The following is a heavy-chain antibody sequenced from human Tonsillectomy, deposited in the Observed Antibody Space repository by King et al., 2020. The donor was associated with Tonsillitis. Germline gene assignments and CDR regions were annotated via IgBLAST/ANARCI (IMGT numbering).Heavy chain of an antibody. J-gene: IGHJ4*02. CDR1: GFTFSSYS. Sequence: VQLVQSGGGLVKPGGSLRLSCAASGFTFSSYSMNWVRQAPGKGLEWVSSISSSSSYIYYADSVKGRFTISRDNAKNSLYLQMNSLRAEDTAGYYCARDLYSSSSVPYWGQGTLVTVSS. CDR3: ARDLYSSSSVPY. V-gene: IGHV3-21*01. CDR2: ISSSSSYI. D-gene: IGHD6-6*01.